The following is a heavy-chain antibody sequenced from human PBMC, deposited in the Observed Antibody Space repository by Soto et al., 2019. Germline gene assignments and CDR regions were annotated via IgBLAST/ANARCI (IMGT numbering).Heavy chain of an antibody. J-gene: IGHJ4*02. Sequence: QLQLQESGPGLVKPSETLSLTCTVSGGSISSSSYYWGWIRQPPGKGLEWIGTIYYSGSTYYNPSLKLRVTISVDTSKNQFSLKLTSVTAADTAVYYCARRGIVGAGYFDYWGQGTLVTVSS. CDR1: GGSISSSSYY. CDR3: ARRGIVGAGYFDY. CDR2: IYYSGST. D-gene: IGHD1-26*01. V-gene: IGHV4-39*01.